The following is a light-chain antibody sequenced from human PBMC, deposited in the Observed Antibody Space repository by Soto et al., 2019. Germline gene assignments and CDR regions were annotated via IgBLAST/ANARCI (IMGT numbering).Light chain of an antibody. CDR1: QSVSSY. CDR2: DAS. V-gene: IGKV3-11*01. CDR3: QQRSKWRLT. Sequence: EIVLTQSPATLSLSPGERATLSCRASQSVSSYLAWYQQKPGQAPRLLIYDASNRATGIPARFSGSGSGTDFTLTISSLEPEDFAVYYCQQRSKWRLTFGGGTKV. J-gene: IGKJ4*01.